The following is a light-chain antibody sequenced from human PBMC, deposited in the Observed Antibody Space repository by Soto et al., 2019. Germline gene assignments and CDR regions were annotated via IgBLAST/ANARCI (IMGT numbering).Light chain of an antibody. Sequence: IVLTQSPATLSLSPGDRATLSCRASESVTSYLAWYQQKPGQAPRLLIYDASNRATGTPARFSGSGSGTDFTLTISSLEPEDFAVYYCQQRSHWPTFGQGTKVEVK. CDR1: ESVTSY. J-gene: IGKJ1*01. V-gene: IGKV3-11*01. CDR3: QQRSHWPT. CDR2: DAS.